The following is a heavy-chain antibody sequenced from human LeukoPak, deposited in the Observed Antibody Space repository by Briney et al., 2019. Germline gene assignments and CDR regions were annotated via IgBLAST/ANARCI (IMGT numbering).Heavy chain of an antibody. CDR3: ARLDYGDYPY. CDR2: INPNSGAT. J-gene: IGHJ4*02. V-gene: IGHV1-2*02. CDR1: GYTFTGYY. Sequence: ASAKVSCKASGYTFTGYYVYWVRQAPGQGLEWMGWINPNSGATSYAQKFQGRVTMTRDTSISTAYMELSGLRSDDTAVYYCARLDYGDYPYWGQGTLVTVSS. D-gene: IGHD4-17*01.